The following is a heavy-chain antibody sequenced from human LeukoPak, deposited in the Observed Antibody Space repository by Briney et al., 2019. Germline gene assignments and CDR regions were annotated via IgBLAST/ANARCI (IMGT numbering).Heavy chain of an antibody. CDR2: ISTYDHDT. CDR1: GYTFTNYG. V-gene: IGHV1-18*01. Sequence: ASVKVSCKASGYTFTNYGISWVRQAPGQGLEWMTWISTYDHDTNYAQKFRGRVTMTTDTSTSTAYMELRSLGSDDTAVYYCVRDYFCSGGTCDDCFDPWGQGTLVTVSS. D-gene: IGHD2-15*01. CDR3: VRDYFCSGGTCDDCFDP. J-gene: IGHJ5*02.